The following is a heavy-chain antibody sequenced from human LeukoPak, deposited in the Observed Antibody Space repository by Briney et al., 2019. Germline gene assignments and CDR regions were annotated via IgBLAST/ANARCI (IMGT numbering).Heavy chain of an antibody. CDR3: AHMRYCTDGTCLFFQH. V-gene: IGHV2-5*01. CDR2: IFWNNGK. Sequence: SGPTLVNPTQTLTLTCTLSGFSLSTSGVGVGWIRQPPGKALEWLAVIFWNNGKFYSPSLKNRLTITKETSKNQVVLTMTNMDPVDTATYFCAHMRYCTDGTCLFFQHWGQGTLVTVSS. J-gene: IGHJ1*01. CDR1: GFSLSTSGVG. D-gene: IGHD2-8*01.